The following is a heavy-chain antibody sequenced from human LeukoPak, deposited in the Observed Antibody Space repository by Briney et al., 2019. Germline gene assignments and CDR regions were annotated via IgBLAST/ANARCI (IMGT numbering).Heavy chain of an antibody. V-gene: IGHV4-34*01. CDR1: GDSISGYY. Sequence: PSETLSLTCAVYGDSISGYYWTWIRQFPGKGLEWIGEIHYSGSTNYNPSLKSRATISVDTSKNQFSLKLSSVTATDTAVYFCATNRAGTYDRPFDIWGQGTMVTVSS. J-gene: IGHJ3*02. CDR2: IHYSGST. D-gene: IGHD1-26*01. CDR3: ATNRAGTYDRPFDI.